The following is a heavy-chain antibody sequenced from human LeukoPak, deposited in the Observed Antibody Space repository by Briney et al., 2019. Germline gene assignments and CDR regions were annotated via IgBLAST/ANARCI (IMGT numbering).Heavy chain of an antibody. V-gene: IGHV3-7*01. D-gene: IGHD1-1*01. CDR3: ARDTGGGFDP. CDR2: IKDDGRDK. CDR1: GFNFRNYW. Sequence: RGSLRLSCAASGFNFRNYWISWVRQARGKGLEWVANIKDDGRDKYYVDSVKGRFTISRDNARNSLSLQMNSLRVEDTAVYYCARDTGGGFDPWGQGTLVTVSS. J-gene: IGHJ5*02.